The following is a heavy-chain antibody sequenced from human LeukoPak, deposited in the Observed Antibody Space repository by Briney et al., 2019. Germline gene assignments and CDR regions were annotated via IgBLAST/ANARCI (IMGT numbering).Heavy chain of an antibody. D-gene: IGHD3-22*01. CDR3: AKDRYYDSSQFYFDY. V-gene: IGHV3-43*02. Sequence: GGSLRLSCAASGFTFDDYAMHWVRQAPGKGLEWVSLISGDGGSTYYADSVKGRFTISRDNSKNSLYLQMNSLRTEDTALYYCAKDRYYDSSQFYFDYWGRGTLVTVSS. CDR2: ISGDGGST. CDR1: GFTFDDYA. J-gene: IGHJ4*02.